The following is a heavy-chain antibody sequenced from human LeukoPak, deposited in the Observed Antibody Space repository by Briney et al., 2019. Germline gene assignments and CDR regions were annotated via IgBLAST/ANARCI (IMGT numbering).Heavy chain of an antibody. CDR3: TKDSGYSYSYDY. J-gene: IGHJ4*02. Sequence: PGGSLRLSWAAAGFTFRSYAIQWDRQAPGKGLEWVSYITYNSGTIFYADSVKGRFTISRDNAKDSLYLQMSSLRDWDTSVYYCTKDSGYSYSYDYWGQGTLVTVSS. CDR2: ITYNSGTI. CDR1: GFTFRSYA. V-gene: IGHV3-48*02. D-gene: IGHD5-18*01.